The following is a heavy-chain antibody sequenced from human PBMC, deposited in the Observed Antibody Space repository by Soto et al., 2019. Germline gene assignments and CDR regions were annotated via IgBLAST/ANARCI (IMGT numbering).Heavy chain of an antibody. J-gene: IGHJ4*02. V-gene: IGHV3-13*05. CDR3: ARESEDLTSNFDY. CDR2: IGAARDP. Sequence: PGGSLRLSCATSGFTFSNFDMHWVRQVPGKGLEWVSAIGAARDPYYLGSVKGRFTISRDNAKNLLYLEMNSLRAEDTAVYYCARESEDLTSNFDYWGQGTLVTVSS. CDR1: GFTFSNFD.